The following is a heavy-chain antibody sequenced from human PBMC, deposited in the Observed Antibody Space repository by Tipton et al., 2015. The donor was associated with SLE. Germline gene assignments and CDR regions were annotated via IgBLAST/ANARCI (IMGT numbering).Heavy chain of an antibody. V-gene: IGHV3-66*01. CDR2: IFSGGNT. J-gene: IGHJ4*02. CDR3: ASGTTTSGNY. D-gene: IGHD1/OR15-1a*01. CDR1: GFTVTDNY. Sequence: QLVQSGGGLVQPGWSLRLSCTASGFTVTDNYMTWVRQAPGKGLEWVSVIFSGGNTYYADSVKGRFTLSRDRSKNMLYLQMDSLRVEDTATYYCASGTTTSGNYWGQGTVVTVSS.